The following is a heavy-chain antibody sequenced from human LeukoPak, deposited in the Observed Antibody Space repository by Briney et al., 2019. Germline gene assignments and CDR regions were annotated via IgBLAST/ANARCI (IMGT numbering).Heavy chain of an antibody. CDR3: ARGRKGSIIRILSLNYYYMDV. J-gene: IGHJ6*03. CDR2: INHSGST. Sequence: PSETLSLTCAVYGGSFSGYYWSWIRQPPGKGLEWIGEINHSGSTNYNPSLKSRVTISVDTSKNQFSLKLSSVTAADTAVYYCARGRKGSIIRILSLNYYYMDVWGKGTTVTVSS. V-gene: IGHV4-34*01. CDR1: GGSFSGYY. D-gene: IGHD2-15*01.